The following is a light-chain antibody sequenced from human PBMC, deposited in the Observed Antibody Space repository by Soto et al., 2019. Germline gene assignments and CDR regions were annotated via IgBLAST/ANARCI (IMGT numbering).Light chain of an antibody. CDR1: QTISRY. V-gene: IGKV1-39*01. Sequence: DIQMTQSPSSLSASVGDRVTITCRASQTISRYLNWYQHEPGKAPRLLIYAASSLQSGVPSRFSGSGSGTDFTLTITSLQPEDFATYYCQQSYSSPYTFGQGTNLDIK. J-gene: IGKJ2*01. CDR3: QQSYSSPYT. CDR2: AAS.